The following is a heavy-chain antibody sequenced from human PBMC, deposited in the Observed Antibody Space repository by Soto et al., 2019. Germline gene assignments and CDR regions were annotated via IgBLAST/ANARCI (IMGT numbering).Heavy chain of an antibody. CDR3: ARRAVGYFDWSVFDY. Sequence: ASVKVSCKASGGTFSSYAISWVRQAPGQGLEWMGGIIPIFGTANYAQKFQGRVTITADKSTSTAYMELSSLRSEDTAVYYCARRAVGYFDWSVFDYWGQGTLVTVSS. CDR1: GGTFSSYA. J-gene: IGHJ4*02. CDR2: IIPIFGTA. V-gene: IGHV1-69*06. D-gene: IGHD3-9*01.